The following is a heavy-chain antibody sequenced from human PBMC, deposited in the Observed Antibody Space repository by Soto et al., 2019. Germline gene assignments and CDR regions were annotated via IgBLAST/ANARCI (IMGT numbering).Heavy chain of an antibody. V-gene: IGHV3-30*18. J-gene: IGHJ6*02. Sequence: PWGSLRLSCAASGFTFSNYVMHWVRQAPGKGLEWVAVISYDGSNKYYADSVKGRFTISRDNSKNTLYLQMNSLRAEDTAVYYCAKDLAVRGLIFDYYYGMDVWGQGTTVTVSS. D-gene: IGHD3-10*01. CDR1: GFTFSNYV. CDR3: AKDLAVRGLIFDYYYGMDV. CDR2: ISYDGSNK.